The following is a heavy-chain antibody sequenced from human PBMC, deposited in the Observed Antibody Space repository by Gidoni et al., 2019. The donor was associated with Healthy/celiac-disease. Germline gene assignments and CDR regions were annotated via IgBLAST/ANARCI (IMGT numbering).Heavy chain of an antibody. CDR3: ARWARGYCSGGSCDKYYYYGMDV. CDR1: GGSISSYY. V-gene: IGHV4-59*01. CDR2: IYYSGST. J-gene: IGHJ6*02. Sequence: QVQLQESGPGLVKPSETLSLTCTVSGGSISSYYWSWIRQPPGKGLEWIGYIYYSGSTNYNPSLKSRVTISVDTSKNQFSLKLSSVTAADTAVYYCARWARGYCSGGSCDKYYYYGMDVWGQGTTVTVSS. D-gene: IGHD2-15*01.